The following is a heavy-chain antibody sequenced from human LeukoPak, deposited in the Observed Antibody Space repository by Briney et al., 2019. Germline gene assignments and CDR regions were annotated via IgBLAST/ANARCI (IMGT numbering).Heavy chain of an antibody. CDR3: AYLPIDTAMVNF. CDR1: GFTFSSYA. J-gene: IGHJ4*02. V-gene: IGHV3-23*01. D-gene: IGHD5-18*01. CDR2: IRGSGGST. Sequence: GGSLRLSCAASGFTFSSYAMSWVRQAPGKGLEGVSAIRGSGGSTYYADSVKGLFTNSRDNSKNTLYLQMNSLRAEDTAVYYGAYLPIDTAMVNFWGQGTLVTVSS.